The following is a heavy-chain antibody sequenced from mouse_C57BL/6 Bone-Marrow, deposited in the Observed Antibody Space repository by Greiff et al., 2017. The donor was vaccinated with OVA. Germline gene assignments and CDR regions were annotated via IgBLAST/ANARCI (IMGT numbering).Heavy chain of an antibody. CDR1: GFNINDDY. J-gene: IGHJ1*03. D-gene: IGHD1-1*01. Sequence: VQLQQSGAELVRPGASVKLSCTASGFNINDDYMHWVKQRPEQGLEWIGWIDPENGDTEYASKFQGKATITADTSSNTAYLQLSSLTSEDTAVYYCTSTVVPSYWYFDVWGTGTTVTVSS. CDR2: IDPENGDT. V-gene: IGHV14-4*01. CDR3: TSTVVPSYWYFDV.